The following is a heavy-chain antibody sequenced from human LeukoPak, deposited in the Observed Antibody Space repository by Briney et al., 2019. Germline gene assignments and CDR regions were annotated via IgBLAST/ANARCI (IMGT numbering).Heavy chain of an antibody. V-gene: IGHV1-69*04. Sequence: GASVKVSCKASGGTFSSYAISWVRQAPGQGLEWMGRIIPILGIANYAQKFQGRVTITADKSTSTAYMELSSLRSEDTAVYYCARTPATYCSSTSCSFDYWGQGTLVTVSS. CDR3: ARTPATYCSSTSCSFDY. CDR1: GGTFSSYA. D-gene: IGHD2-2*01. CDR2: IIPILGIA. J-gene: IGHJ4*02.